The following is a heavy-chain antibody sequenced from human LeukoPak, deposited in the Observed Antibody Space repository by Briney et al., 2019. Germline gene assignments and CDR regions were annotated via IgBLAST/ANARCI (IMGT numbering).Heavy chain of an antibody. CDR1: GYTFTSYG. J-gene: IGHJ5*02. CDR2: INPNSGGT. CDR3: ARADDILTGPAPWFDP. Sequence: VASVKVSCKASGYTFTSYGISWVRQAPGQGLEWMGRINPNSGGTNYAQKFQGRVTMTRDTSISTAYMELSRLRSDDTAVYYCARADDILTGPAPWFDPWGQGTLVTVSS. V-gene: IGHV1-2*06. D-gene: IGHD3-9*01.